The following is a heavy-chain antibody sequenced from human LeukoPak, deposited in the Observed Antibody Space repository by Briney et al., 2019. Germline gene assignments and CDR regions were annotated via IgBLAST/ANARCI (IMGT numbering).Heavy chain of an antibody. CDR3: ARDLPPRRPYGGDYLNGGYYGMDV. J-gene: IGHJ6*02. V-gene: IGHV3-53*01. CDR1: GFTFSSYW. Sequence: PGGSLRLSCAASGFTFSSYWMSWVRQAPGKGLEWVSVIYSGGSTYYADSVKGRFTISRDNSKNTLYLQMNSLRAEDTAVYYCARDLPPRRPYGGDYLNGGYYGMDVWGQGTTVTVSS. CDR2: IYSGGST. D-gene: IGHD4-17*01.